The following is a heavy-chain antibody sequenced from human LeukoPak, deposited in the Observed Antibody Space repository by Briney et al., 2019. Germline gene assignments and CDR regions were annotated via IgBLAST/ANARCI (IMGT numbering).Heavy chain of an antibody. D-gene: IGHD2-15*01. CDR3: ARDWGGYCSGGSCYDAIDY. V-gene: IGHV3-11*01. CDR2: ISSSGSTI. CDR1: GFTFSDYY. J-gene: IGHJ4*02. Sequence: GGSLRLSCAASGFTFSDYYMSWIRQAPGKGLEWVSYISSSGSTIYYAVSVKGPFTTSRDNATNSLYMQMNSLRAEDTAVYYCARDWGGYCSGGSCYDAIDYWGQGTLVTVSS.